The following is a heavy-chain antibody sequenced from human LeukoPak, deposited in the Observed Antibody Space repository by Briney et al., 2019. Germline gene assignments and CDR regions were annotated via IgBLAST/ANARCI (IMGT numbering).Heavy chain of an antibody. Sequence: GASVKVSCKASGYTFSSYYMPWVRQAPGQGLEWVGLINPTGDSTNYAQNFRGRVTMTRDTSTSTVYMDLSSLRSEDTAVYYCAREASGGYFDYWGQGTLVTVSS. V-gene: IGHV1-46*01. CDR2: INPTGDST. CDR3: AREASGGYFDY. CDR1: GYTFSSYY. D-gene: IGHD4-23*01. J-gene: IGHJ4*02.